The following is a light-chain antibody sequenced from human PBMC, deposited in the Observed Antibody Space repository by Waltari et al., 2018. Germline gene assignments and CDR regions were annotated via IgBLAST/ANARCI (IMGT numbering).Light chain of an antibody. V-gene: IGLV2-14*03. CDR2: DVN. J-gene: IGLJ2*01. CDR1: SSDVGGYNY. Sequence: QSALTQPASVSGSPGQSITISCTGTSSDVGGYNYVSWYQQHPGKAPKLMIFDVNNRPAGVSSRVSGSKSGNTASLAISGLQAEDEADYYCSAYISSSTLELFGGGTRLTVL. CDR3: SAYISSSTLEL.